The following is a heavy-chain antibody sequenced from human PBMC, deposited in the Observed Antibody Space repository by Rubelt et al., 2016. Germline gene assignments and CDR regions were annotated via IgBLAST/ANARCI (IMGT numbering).Heavy chain of an antibody. CDR2: ISYDGSNK. J-gene: IGHJ6*02. D-gene: IGHD3-10*01. Sequence: SGFTFSSYAMHWVRQAPGKGLEWVAVISYDGSNKYYADSVKGRFTISRDNSKNTLYLQMNSLRAEDTAVYYCARAGSGSSSYYYYYYGMDVWGQGTTVTVSS. V-gene: IGHV3-30*04. CDR1: GFTFSSYA. CDR3: ARAGSGSSSYYYYYYGMDV.